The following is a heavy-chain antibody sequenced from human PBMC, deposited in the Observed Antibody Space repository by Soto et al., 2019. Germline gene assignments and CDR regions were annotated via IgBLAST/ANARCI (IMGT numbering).Heavy chain of an antibody. Sequence: QLQLQESGPGLVKPSETLSLTCTVSGGSISSSSYYWGWIRQPPWKGLEWIGNIYYSGSAYYNPSLKRRVGISVDTSINHFSLKLSSVTAGDTAVYYCSVSCGGLISFWGQGTQVTVSS. CDR3: SVSCGGLISF. CDR2: IYYSGSA. D-gene: IGHD3-10*01. CDR1: GGSISSSSYY. J-gene: IGHJ4*02. V-gene: IGHV4-39*02.